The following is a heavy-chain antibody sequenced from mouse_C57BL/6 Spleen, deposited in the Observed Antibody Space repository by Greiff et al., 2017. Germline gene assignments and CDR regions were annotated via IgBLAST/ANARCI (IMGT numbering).Heavy chain of an antibody. Sequence: QVQLQQPGAELVKPGASVKMSCKASGYTFTSYWITWVKQRPGQGLEWIGDIYPGSGSTNYNEKFKSKATLTVATSSSTAYMQLSSLTSEDSAVYYCARSGYDGCSPWFAYWGQGTLVTVSA. V-gene: IGHV1-55*01. D-gene: IGHD2-3*01. CDR3: ARSGYDGCSPWFAY. J-gene: IGHJ3*01. CDR1: GYTFTSYW. CDR2: IYPGSGST.